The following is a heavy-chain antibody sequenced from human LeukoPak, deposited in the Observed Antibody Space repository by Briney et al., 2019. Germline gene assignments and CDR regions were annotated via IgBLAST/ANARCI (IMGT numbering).Heavy chain of an antibody. CDR2: ISSSGVST. CDR1: GFTFSTYW. D-gene: IGHD6-13*01. Sequence: GGSLRLSCAASGFTFSTYWMTWVRQAPGKGLEWVSAISSSGVSTYYADSVKGRSTISRDNSKNTLFLQMSSLRAEDTAVYYCANSRASYWGQGTLVTVSS. CDR3: ANSRASY. V-gene: IGHV3-23*01. J-gene: IGHJ4*02.